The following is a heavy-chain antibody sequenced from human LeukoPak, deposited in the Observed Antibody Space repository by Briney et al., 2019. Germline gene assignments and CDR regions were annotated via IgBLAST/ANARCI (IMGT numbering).Heavy chain of an antibody. CDR3: ARERAVSLDYFDY. CDR2: IYYSGST. CDR1: GGSISSGDYY. Sequence: SETLSLTCTVSGGSISSGDYYWSWIRRPPGTGLEWIGSIYYSGSTYYNPSLKSRVTISVDTSKNQFSLKLSSVTAADTAVYYCARERAVSLDYFDYWGQGTLVTVSS. D-gene: IGHD4-11*01. J-gene: IGHJ4*02. V-gene: IGHV4-39*07.